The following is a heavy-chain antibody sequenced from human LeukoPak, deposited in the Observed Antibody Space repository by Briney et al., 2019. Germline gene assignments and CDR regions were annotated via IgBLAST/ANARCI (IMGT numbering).Heavy chain of an antibody. J-gene: IGHJ3*01. CDR2: ISGSGGNT. CDR1: GFTFSNYV. CDR3: ANEYSKGDV. D-gene: IGHD4-11*01. V-gene: IGHV3-23*01. Sequence: GGSLRLSCAASGFTFSNYVMSWVRQAPGKGLEWVSGISGSGGNTYYADSVKGRFTISRDNSKDTLYLQMNSLRAEGAAVYYCANEYSKGDVWGQGTVVTVSS.